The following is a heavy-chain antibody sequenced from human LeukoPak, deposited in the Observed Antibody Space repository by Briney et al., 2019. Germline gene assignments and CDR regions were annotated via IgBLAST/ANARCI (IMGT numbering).Heavy chain of an antibody. CDR2: IYSSGST. V-gene: IGHV4-4*07. D-gene: IGHD2-15*01. CDR1: GASVSSYF. J-gene: IGHJ6*03. Sequence: PSETLSLTCTVSGASVSSYFWSWIRQPAGQGLEWIGRIYSSGSTNYNPSLKSRVTVSIDKSKNQLSLKVNSVTAADTAVYYCARLNCSGGSCYPYYYYYYMDVWGKGTTVTVSS. CDR3: ARLNCSGGSCYPYYYYYYMDV.